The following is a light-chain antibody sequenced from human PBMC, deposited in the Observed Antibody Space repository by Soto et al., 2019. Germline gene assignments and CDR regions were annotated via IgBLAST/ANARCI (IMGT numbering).Light chain of an antibody. CDR1: QSVSSY. J-gene: IGKJ2*01. CDR3: QQRSNWPPRVA. Sequence: EIVLTQSPATLSLSPGERATLSCRASQSVSSYLAWYQQKPGQAPRLLIYDASNRATGIPARVSGSGTGTDFTLTISSLEPEGFAVYYCQQRSNWPPRVAFGQGTKLEIK. V-gene: IGKV3-11*01. CDR2: DAS.